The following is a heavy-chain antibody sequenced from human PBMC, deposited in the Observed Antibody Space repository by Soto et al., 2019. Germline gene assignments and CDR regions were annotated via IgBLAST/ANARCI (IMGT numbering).Heavy chain of an antibody. Sequence: QVQLVQSGAEVKKPGASVKVSCKTSGYTFSSYDIHWVLQATGQGPEWMGWMNPNSGNTVYAQKFQGRITMTRNTSMSTAYMELSSLRPEDTAVYYCARTLYGAVAGTWGQGTLVTVSS. CDR3: ARTLYGAVAGT. J-gene: IGHJ5*02. V-gene: IGHV1-8*01. CDR1: GYTFSSYD. D-gene: IGHD6-19*01. CDR2: MNPNSGNT.